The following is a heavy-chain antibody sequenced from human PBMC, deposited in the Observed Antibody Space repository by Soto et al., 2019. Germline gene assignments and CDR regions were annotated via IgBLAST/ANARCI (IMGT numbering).Heavy chain of an antibody. Sequence: QLLESGGDLVQPGGSLRLSCAAAGFTFNNFAMNWVRQTPGKGLEWVSSISGSGVRTHYATSVKGRFTISRDNSKNTLYLQMNSLRAEDTAFYYCATDISAFAEGTFDVWGQGTMVTVSS. CDR2: ISGSGVRT. J-gene: IGHJ3*01. D-gene: IGHD1-26*01. CDR1: GFTFNNFA. CDR3: ATDISAFAEGTFDV. V-gene: IGHV3-23*01.